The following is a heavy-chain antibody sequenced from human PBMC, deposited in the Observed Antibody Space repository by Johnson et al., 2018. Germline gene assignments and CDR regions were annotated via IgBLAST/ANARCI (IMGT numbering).Heavy chain of an antibody. CDR3: AKAATLTGTTRYYYGMDV. D-gene: IGHD1-7*01. Sequence: VQLQESGGDLVQPGGSLRLSCAASGFSFSSYAMSWVRQAPGKGLEWVSAISGRGGSTYYADSVKGRFTISRDNSKNTLYLQMNSLRAEDTAVYYCAKAATLTGTTRYYYGMDVWGQGTTVTVSS. CDR1: GFSFSSYA. V-gene: IGHV3-23*01. CDR2: ISGRGGST. J-gene: IGHJ6*02.